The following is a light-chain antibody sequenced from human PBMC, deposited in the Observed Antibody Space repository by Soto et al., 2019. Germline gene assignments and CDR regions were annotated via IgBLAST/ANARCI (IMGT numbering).Light chain of an antibody. CDR3: QQANSFPWT. V-gene: IGKV3-15*01. CDR2: DAS. J-gene: IGKJ1*01. CDR1: QSLRSS. Sequence: ETMMTQSPDTLSVSLGERATLSCRASQSLRSSLAWYQQKPGQAPRLLIYDASTRATGIPARFSGSGSGTDFTLTICSLQPEDFATYYCQQANSFPWTYGQGTKVDIK.